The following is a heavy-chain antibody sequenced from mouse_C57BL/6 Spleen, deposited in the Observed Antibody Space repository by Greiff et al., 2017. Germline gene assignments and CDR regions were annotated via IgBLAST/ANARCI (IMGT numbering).Heavy chain of an antibody. V-gene: IGHV1-72*01. CDR1: GYTFTSYW. J-gene: IGHJ3*01. CDR2: IDPNSGGT. Sequence: QVQLQQPGAELVKPGASVKLSCKASGYTFTSYWMHWVKQRPGRGLEWIGRIDPNSGGTKYNEKFKSKATLTVDKPSITAYMQLSSLTSEDSAVYYCALSNYFWFAYWGQGTLVTVSA. D-gene: IGHD2-5*01. CDR3: ALSNYFWFAY.